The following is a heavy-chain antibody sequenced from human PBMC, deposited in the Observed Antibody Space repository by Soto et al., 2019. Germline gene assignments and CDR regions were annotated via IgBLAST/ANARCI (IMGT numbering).Heavy chain of an antibody. J-gene: IGHJ5*02. CDR2: ISAYNGDT. CDR3: AREERDGYNYGWFDP. D-gene: IGHD5-12*01. V-gene: IGHV1-18*01. Sequence: ASVKVSCKASGYTFTNYDINWVRQAPGQGLEWMGWISAYNGDTNYAQKLQGRVTITADESTSTAYMELSSLRSEDTAVYYCAREERDGYNYGWFDPWGQGTLVTVSS. CDR1: GYTFTNYD.